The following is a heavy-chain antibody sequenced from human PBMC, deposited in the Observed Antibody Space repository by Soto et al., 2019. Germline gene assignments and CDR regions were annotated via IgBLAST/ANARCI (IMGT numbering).Heavy chain of an antibody. CDR3: AKDPYSSSWYGNWFDP. V-gene: IGHV3-23*01. J-gene: IGHJ5*02. CDR2: ISGSGGST. Sequence: EVQLLESGGGLVQPGGSLRLPCEASGFTFSSYAMSWVRQAPGKGLEWASAISGSGGSTYYADSVKGRFTISRDNSKNTLYLQMNSLRAEDTAVYYCAKDPYSSSWYGNWFDPWGQGTLVTVSS. D-gene: IGHD6-13*01. CDR1: GFTFSSYA.